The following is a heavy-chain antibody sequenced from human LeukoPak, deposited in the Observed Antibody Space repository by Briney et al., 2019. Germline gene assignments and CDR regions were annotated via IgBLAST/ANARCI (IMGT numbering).Heavy chain of an antibody. CDR3: ARDSPRITMVRVTYYYYGMDV. D-gene: IGHD3-10*01. CDR2: ISYDGSNK. CDR1: GFTFSSYA. Sequence: GGSLRLSCAASGFTFSSYAMHWVRQAPGKGLEWVAVISYDGSNKYYADSVKGRFTISRDNSKNTLYLQMNSLRAEDTAVYYCARDSPRITMVRVTYYYYGMDVWGQGTTATVSS. J-gene: IGHJ6*02. V-gene: IGHV3-30-3*01.